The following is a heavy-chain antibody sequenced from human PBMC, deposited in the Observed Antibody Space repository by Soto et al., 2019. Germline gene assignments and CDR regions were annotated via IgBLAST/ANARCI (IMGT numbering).Heavy chain of an antibody. V-gene: IGHV3-48*01. J-gene: IGHJ6*03. CDR3: ARAKYCSSTSCHNYYYMDV. CDR2: ISSSSSTI. CDR1: GFTFSSYS. Sequence: GGSLRLSCAASGFTFSSYSMNWVRQAPGKGLEWVSYISSSSSTIYYADSVKGRFTISRDNAKNSLYLQMNSLRAEDTAVYYCARAKYCSSTSCHNYYYMDVWGKGTKVTVSS. D-gene: IGHD2-2*02.